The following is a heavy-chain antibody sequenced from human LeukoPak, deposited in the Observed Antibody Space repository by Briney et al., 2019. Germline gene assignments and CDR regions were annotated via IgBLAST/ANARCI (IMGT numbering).Heavy chain of an antibody. V-gene: IGHV3-7*01. Sequence: GGSLRLSCAASGVTFSSEGMSWGGRAPGKGREGGADINQDGSEKYYVDSVKGRFTISRDNAKNSLYLQMNSLRAEDTAVYYCARDRWRYCSSTSCYSWGDYWGQGTLVTVSS. CDR3: ARDRWRYCSSTSCYSWGDY. CDR2: INQDGSEK. D-gene: IGHD2-2*01. J-gene: IGHJ4*02. CDR1: GVTFSSEG.